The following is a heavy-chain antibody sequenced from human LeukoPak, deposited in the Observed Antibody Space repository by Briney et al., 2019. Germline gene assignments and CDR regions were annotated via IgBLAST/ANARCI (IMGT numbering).Heavy chain of an antibody. CDR2: ISGSGGST. CDR3: AKDRELGLLWFGELLWFDY. CDR1: GFTFSSYA. J-gene: IGHJ4*02. D-gene: IGHD3-10*01. Sequence: GGSLRLSCAASGFTFSSYAMSWVRQAPGKGLELVSAISGSGGSTYYADSVKGRFTISRDNSKNTLYLQMNSLRAEDTAVYYCAKDRELGLLWFGELLWFDYWGQGTLVTVSS. V-gene: IGHV3-23*01.